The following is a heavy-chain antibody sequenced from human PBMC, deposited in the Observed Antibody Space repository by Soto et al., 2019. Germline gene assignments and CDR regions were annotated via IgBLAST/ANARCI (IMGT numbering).Heavy chain of an antibody. Sequence: VQLVESGGGLVQPGGSLRLDCVASGLTISTRWLDWVRQAPGKGLEWVANINEDGSVKHYQDCVEGRVTISIDNAQNSVFLQMNKLRAYATAVYVCARDEGSCTTGCDDALDMSGQGTMVTVSS. V-gene: IGHV3-7*05. D-gene: IGHD2-8*01. CDR3: ARDEGSCTTGCDDALDM. CDR1: GLTISTRW. J-gene: IGHJ3*02. CDR2: INEDGSVK.